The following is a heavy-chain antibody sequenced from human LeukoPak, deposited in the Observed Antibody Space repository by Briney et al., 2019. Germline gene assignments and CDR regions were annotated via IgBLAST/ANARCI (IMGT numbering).Heavy chain of an antibody. Sequence: GASVKVSCKASRYTFNGYYMHWVRQAPGQGLEWMGWINPNSGGTNHAQKFQGRVTMTTDTSISTAYMELSRLRSDDTAVYYCARSIYYDSSGSDYWGQGTLVTVSS. V-gene: IGHV1-2*02. CDR3: ARSIYYDSSGSDY. J-gene: IGHJ4*02. CDR1: RYTFNGYY. CDR2: INPNSGGT. D-gene: IGHD3-22*01.